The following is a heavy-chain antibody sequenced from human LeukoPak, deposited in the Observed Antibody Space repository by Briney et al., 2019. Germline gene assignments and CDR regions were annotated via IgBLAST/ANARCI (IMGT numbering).Heavy chain of an antibody. V-gene: IGHV3-23*01. CDR1: GFTLSSYA. D-gene: IGHD6-19*01. CDR2: ISTSGSGT. CDR3: AKGVWDSSGWYLDY. J-gene: IGHJ4*02. Sequence: GGSLRLSCAVSGFTLSSYAMSWVRQAPGKGLEWVSVISTSGSGTFYADSVKGRFTISRDSSKNTLYLQMNSLRAEDTAVYYCAKGVWDSSGWYLDYWGQGTLVTVSS.